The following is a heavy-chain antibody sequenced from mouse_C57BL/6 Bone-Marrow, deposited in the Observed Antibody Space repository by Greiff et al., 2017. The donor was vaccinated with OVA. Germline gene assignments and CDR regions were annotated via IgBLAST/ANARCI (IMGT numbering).Heavy chain of an antibody. CDR2: ISNGGGST. J-gene: IGHJ3*01. V-gene: IGHV5-12*01. CDR1: GFTFSDYY. Sequence: EVKVVESGGGLVQPGGSLKLSCAASGFTFSDYYMYWVRQTPEKRLEWVAYISNGGGSTYYPDTVKGRFTISRDNAKNTLYLQMSRLKSEDTAMYYCARPAQATEFAYWGQGTLVTVSA. CDR3: ARPAQATEFAY. D-gene: IGHD3-2*02.